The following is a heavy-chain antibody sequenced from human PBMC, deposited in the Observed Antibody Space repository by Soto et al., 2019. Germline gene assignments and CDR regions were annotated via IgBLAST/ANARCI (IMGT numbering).Heavy chain of an antibody. Sequence: QVQLVQSGAEVKKPGASVKVSCKASGYTFTSYDISWVRQATGQGLEWMGWMNPTSGDTGHAQKFQGRLTMTRNTSITTAYMELSSLRSEDTAIYYFARGFIPGTLVYWGQGTLATVSS. D-gene: IGHD2-21*01. CDR2: MNPTSGDT. J-gene: IGHJ4*02. V-gene: IGHV1-8*01. CDR1: GYTFTSYD. CDR3: ARGFIPGTLVY.